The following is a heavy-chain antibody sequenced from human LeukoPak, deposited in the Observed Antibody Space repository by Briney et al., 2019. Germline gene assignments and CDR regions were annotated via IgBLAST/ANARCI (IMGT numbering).Heavy chain of an antibody. CDR2: ISGSGGST. V-gene: IGHV3-23*01. D-gene: IGHD2-15*01. Sequence: GGSLRLSCAASGFTFSSYAMSWVRQAQGKGLEWVSAISGSGGSTYYADSVKGRFTISRDNSKNTLYLQMNSLRAEDTAVYYCAKGVVAAIMAYWGQGTLITVSS. J-gene: IGHJ4*02. CDR3: AKGVVAAIMAY. CDR1: GFTFSSYA.